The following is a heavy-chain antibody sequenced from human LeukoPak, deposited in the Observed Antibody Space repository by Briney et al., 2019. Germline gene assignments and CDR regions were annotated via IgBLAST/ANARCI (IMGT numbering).Heavy chain of an antibody. J-gene: IGHJ3*02. CDR2: IYYSGST. CDR1: GGSIRSYY. V-gene: IGHV4-59*01. CDR3: AREGDAFDI. Sequence: KPSETLSLTCTVSGGSIRSYYWSWIRQPPGKGLEWIGYIYYSGSTNYNPSLKSRVTISVDTSKNQFSLKLSSVTAADTAVYYCAREGDAFDIWGQGTMVTVSS.